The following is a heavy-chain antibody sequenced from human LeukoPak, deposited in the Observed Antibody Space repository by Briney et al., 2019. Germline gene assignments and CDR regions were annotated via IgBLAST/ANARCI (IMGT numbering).Heavy chain of an antibody. V-gene: IGHV3-30-3*01. D-gene: IGHD3-10*01. CDR1: GFTFSSYA. J-gene: IGHJ6*02. Sequence: PGGSLRLSCAASGFTFSSYAMHWVRQAPGKGLEWVAVISYDGSSKYYADSVKGRFTISRDNSKNTLYLQMNSLRAEDTAVYYCARVDYYGSGSYYNFLDYYYGMDVWGQGTTVTVSS. CDR3: ARVDYYGSGSYYNFLDYYYGMDV. CDR2: ISYDGSSK.